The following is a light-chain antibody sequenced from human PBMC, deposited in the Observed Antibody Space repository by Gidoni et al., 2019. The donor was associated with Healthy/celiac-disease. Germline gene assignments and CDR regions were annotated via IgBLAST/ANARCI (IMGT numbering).Light chain of an antibody. CDR3: QQYDNPLFT. V-gene: IGKV1-33*01. CDR1: QDISNY. Sequence: DIQMTKYPSSLSASVGDRVTLTCQASQDISNYLKWYQQKPGKAPKLLIYDASNLETGVPSRFSGSGSVTDFTFTISSLQPEDFATYYCQQYDNPLFTFXPXTKVDIK. J-gene: IGKJ3*01. CDR2: DAS.